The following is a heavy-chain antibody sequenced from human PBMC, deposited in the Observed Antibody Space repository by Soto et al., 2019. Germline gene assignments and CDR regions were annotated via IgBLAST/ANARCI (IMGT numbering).Heavy chain of an antibody. CDR1: SGSISSSNW. CDR3: ARGGGYELDNYWYFDL. V-gene: IGHV4-4*02. Sequence: PSETLSLTCAVSSGSISSSNWWSWVRQPPGKGLEWIGEIYHSGSTNYNPSLKSRVTISVDKSKNQFSLKLSSVTAADTAVYYCARGGGYELDNYWYFDLWGRGTLVTVSS. CDR2: IYHSGST. D-gene: IGHD5-12*01. J-gene: IGHJ2*01.